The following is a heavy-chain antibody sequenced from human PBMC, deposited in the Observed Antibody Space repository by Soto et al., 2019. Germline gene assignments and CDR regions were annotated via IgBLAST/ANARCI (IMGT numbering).Heavy chain of an antibody. CDR3: ARTASPGIAAAGTDNWFDP. Sequence: SETLSLTCTVSGGSISSYYWSWIRQPPWKGLEWIGYIYYSGSTNYNPSLKSRVTISVDTSKNQFSLKLSSVTAADTAVYYCARTASPGIAAAGTDNWFDPWHQATLVTAPQ. CDR1: GGSISSYY. J-gene: IGHJ5*02. CDR2: IYYSGST. V-gene: IGHV4-59*01. D-gene: IGHD6-13*01.